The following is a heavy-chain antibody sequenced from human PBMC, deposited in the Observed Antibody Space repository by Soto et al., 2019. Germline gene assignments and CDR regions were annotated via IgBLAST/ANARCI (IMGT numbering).Heavy chain of an antibody. CDR2: IYSGGST. CDR1: GFTVSSNY. V-gene: IGHV3-53*04. J-gene: IGHJ6*03. D-gene: IGHD6-6*01. CDR3: TRDKVSSSTPYYNNMDV. Sequence: GGSLRLSCAASGFTVSSNYMSWVRQAPGKGLEWVSVIYSGGSTNYADSVKGRFTISRHNSKNPLYLQMNSLRTDDTAEYYCTRDKVSSSTPYYNNMDVWGKGTTVTVSS.